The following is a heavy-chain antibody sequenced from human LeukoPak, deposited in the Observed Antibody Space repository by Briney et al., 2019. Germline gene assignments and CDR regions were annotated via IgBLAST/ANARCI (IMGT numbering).Heavy chain of an antibody. D-gene: IGHD2-21*02. CDR2: ISYSGST. CDR1: IGSLSSYY. J-gene: IGHJ2*01. CDR3: ARAPCGGDCYSPDYWCLDL. Sequence: PSETLSLTCSVSIGSLSSYYWSWIRQPPGKGMEWIGYISYSGSTNYTPSLKSRVTLSIDTSKKHFSLKLRSVTAADTAIYYCARAPCGGDCYSPDYWCLDLWGRGTLVSVSS. V-gene: IGHV4-59*01.